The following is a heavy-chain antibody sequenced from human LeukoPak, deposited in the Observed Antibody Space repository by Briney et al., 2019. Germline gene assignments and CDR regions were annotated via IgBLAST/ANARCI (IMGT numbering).Heavy chain of an antibody. CDR1: GFTFSSYS. CDR3: ARDLSLLPSYMDV. V-gene: IGHV3-48*04. J-gene: IGHJ6*03. D-gene: IGHD3-16*01. CDR2: ISSSSNTI. Sequence: GGSLRLSCAASGFTFSSYSMNWVRQAPGKGLEWISYISSSSNTIYYADSVKGRFTISRDNAKNSLYLQMNSLRAEDTALYYCARDLSLLPSYMDVWGKGTTVTVSS.